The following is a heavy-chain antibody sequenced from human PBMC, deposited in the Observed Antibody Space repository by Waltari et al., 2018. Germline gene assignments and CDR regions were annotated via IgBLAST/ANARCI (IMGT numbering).Heavy chain of an antibody. CDR2: ISGSGGST. J-gene: IGHJ4*02. D-gene: IGHD3-3*01. CDR1: GFTFSSYA. Sequence: EVQLLESGGGLVQPGGSLRLSCAASGFTFSSYAMCWVRQAPGKGLEWVSAISGSGGSTDYADSVKGRFTISRDNSKNTLYLQMNSRRAEDTAVYYCAKLTIFGVVILPDYWGQGTLVTVSS. V-gene: IGHV3-23*01. CDR3: AKLTIFGVVILPDY.